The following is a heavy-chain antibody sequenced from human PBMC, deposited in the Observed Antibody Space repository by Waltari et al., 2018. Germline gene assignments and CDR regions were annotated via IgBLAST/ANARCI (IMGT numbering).Heavy chain of an antibody. CDR3: ARAYMFGAATLFDY. CDR1: GGSFRGYY. D-gene: IGHD2-15*01. J-gene: IGHJ4*02. CDR2: SNHSGIT. Sequence: QVQLQQWGAGLLKPSETLSITCAVYGGSFRGYYWSWISKPPGKGLEWIGESNHSGITNYNPSLKRRVTISVDTSKNQFSLKLSSVTAADTAVYYCARAYMFGAATLFDYWGQGTLVTVSS. V-gene: IGHV4-34*01.